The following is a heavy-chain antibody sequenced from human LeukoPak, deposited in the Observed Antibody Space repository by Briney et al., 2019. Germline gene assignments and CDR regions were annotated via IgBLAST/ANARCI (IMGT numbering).Heavy chain of an antibody. CDR2: IIPIFGTA. D-gene: IGHD3-22*01. CDR3: AKKDSGGSYNWFDP. CDR1: GGTFSSYA. J-gene: IGHJ5*02. Sequence: SVKVSCKASGGTFSSYAISWVRQAPGQGLEWMGGIIPIFGTANYAQKFQGRVTITADESTSTAYMGLSSLRSEDTAVYYCAKKDSGGSYNWFDPWGQGTLVTVSS. V-gene: IGHV1-69*13.